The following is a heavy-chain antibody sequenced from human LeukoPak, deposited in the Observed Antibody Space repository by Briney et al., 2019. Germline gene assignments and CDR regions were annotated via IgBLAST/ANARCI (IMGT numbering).Heavy chain of an antibody. CDR2: ISGSGGST. Sequence: GGSLRLSCAASGFTFSSYAMSWVRQAPGKGLEWVSAISGSGGSTYYADSEKGRFIISRDNSKNTLYLQMNSLRAEDTAVYYCAKDRASGSYYDYWGQGTLVTISS. V-gene: IGHV3-23*01. D-gene: IGHD1-26*01. J-gene: IGHJ4*02. CDR3: AKDRASGSYYDY. CDR1: GFTFSSYA.